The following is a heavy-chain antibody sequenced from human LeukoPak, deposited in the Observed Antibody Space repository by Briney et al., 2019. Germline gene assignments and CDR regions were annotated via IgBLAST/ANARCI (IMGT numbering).Heavy chain of an antibody. CDR2: IKQDGSEI. CDR3: ARGIGSRYCSSTSCQGGGTQLDY. CDR1: GFTFSNYW. Sequence: GGSLRLSCAASGFTFSNYWMGWVRQAPGKGLEWVANIKQDGSEIYYVDSVKGRFTISRDTAKDSLYLQMNSLRAEDTAVYYCARGIGSRYCSSTSCQGGGTQLDYWGQGTLVTVSS. D-gene: IGHD2-2*01. V-gene: IGHV3-7*01. J-gene: IGHJ4*02.